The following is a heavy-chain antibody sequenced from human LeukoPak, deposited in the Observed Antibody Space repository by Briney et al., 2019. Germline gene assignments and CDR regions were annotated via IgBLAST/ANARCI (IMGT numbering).Heavy chain of an antibody. Sequence: ASVKVSCKASGYTFTSYYMHWVRQAPGQGLEWMGWMNPNSGDTGLAQKFQGRVTISRNTSINTAYMQLSSLTSEDTAVYYCARRRSWHVNNWFDTWGQGTPVIVSS. D-gene: IGHD6-13*01. V-gene: IGHV1-8*03. CDR3: ARRRSWHVNNWFDT. CDR2: MNPNSGDT. J-gene: IGHJ5*02. CDR1: GYTFTSYY.